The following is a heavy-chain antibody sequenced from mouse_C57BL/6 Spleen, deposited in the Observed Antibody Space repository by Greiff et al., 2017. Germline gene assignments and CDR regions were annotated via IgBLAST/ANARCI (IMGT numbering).Heavy chain of an antibody. J-gene: IGHJ1*03. V-gene: IGHV1-54*01. Sequence: VQLQQSGAELVRPGTSVKVSCKASGYAFTNYLIAWVKQRPGQGLEWIGVINPGSGGTNYNEKFKGKATLTADKSSSTAYMQLSSLTSEDSAVYFCAREGYYGSSWNWYFDVWGTGTTVTVSS. CDR1: GYAFTNYL. D-gene: IGHD1-1*01. CDR2: INPGSGGT. CDR3: AREGYYGSSWNWYFDV.